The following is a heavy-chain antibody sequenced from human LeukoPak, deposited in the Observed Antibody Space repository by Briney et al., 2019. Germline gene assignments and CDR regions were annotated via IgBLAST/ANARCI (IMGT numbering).Heavy chain of an antibody. D-gene: IGHD6-13*01. Sequence: GGSLRLSCAASGFTFSNYGMHWGRQAPGKGLEWVAVISYDGSRKDYTDSVNGRFTISRDNSKNTLYLQMNSLRAEDTAVYYCATAPLYSSSWYFRGYFDDWGQGTLVTVSS. CDR1: GFTFSNYG. CDR3: ATAPLYSSSWYFRGYFDD. V-gene: IGHV3-30*19. CDR2: ISYDGSRK. J-gene: IGHJ4*02.